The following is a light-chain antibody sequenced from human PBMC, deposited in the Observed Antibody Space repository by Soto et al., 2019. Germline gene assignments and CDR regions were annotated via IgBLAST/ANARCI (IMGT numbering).Light chain of an antibody. V-gene: IGKV1-39*01. CDR3: QQSYSTPIT. CDR2: AAS. J-gene: IGKJ5*01. Sequence: DIQMTQSPSSLSASVGDRVTITCRASQSISGYLNWYQQKPGKAPKLLIYAASSLQSGVPSRFSGSGSGTDFTLTISSLQPEDFATYYCQQSYSTPITVGRGTRLEIK. CDR1: QSISGY.